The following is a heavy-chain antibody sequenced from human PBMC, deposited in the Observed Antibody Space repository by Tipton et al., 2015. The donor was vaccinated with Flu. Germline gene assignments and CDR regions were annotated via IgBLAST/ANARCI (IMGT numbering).Heavy chain of an antibody. CDR3: ARGDRITAAGTDY. CDR2: ITGGDNII. Sequence: SLRLSCAASGFTFNDYSMSWIRQAPGKGLEWVSYITGGDNIIYYADSVKGRFTISRDSAKNSLSLQMTSLRAEDTAIYYCARGDRITAAGTDYWGQGALVTVSS. CDR1: GFTFNDYS. V-gene: IGHV3-11*01. J-gene: IGHJ4*02. D-gene: IGHD6-13*01.